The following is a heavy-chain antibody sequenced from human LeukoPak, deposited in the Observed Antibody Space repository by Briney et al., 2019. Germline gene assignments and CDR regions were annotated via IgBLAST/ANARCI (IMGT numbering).Heavy chain of an antibody. Sequence: GRSLRLSCAASGFTFDDYAMHWVRQAPGKGLEWVSGISWNSGSIGYADSVKGRFTISRDNAKNSLYLQMNSLRAEDVALYYCAKSYSSSWYGAFDIWGQGTMVTVSS. D-gene: IGHD6-13*01. CDR3: AKSYSSSWYGAFDI. V-gene: IGHV3-9*03. CDR2: ISWNSGSI. CDR1: GFTFDDYA. J-gene: IGHJ3*02.